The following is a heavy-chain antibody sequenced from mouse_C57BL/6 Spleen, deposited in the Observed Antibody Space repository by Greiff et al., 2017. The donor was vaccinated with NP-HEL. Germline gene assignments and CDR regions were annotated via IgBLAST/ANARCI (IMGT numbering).Heavy chain of an antibody. CDR1: GYTFTSYW. CDR3: ARSMDY. CDR2: IDPSDSYT. Sequence: VQLQQSGAELVKPGASVKLSCKASGYTFTSYWMQWVKQRPGQGLEWIGEIDPSDSYTNYNQKFKGKATLTVDTSSSTAYMQLSSLTSEDSAVYYCARSMDYWGQRTSVTVSS. J-gene: IGHJ4*01. V-gene: IGHV1-50*01.